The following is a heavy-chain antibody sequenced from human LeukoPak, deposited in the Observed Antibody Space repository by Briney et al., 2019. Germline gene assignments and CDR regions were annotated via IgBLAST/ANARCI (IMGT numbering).Heavy chain of an antibody. CDR3: ATGFQISSWLDY. CDR1: GGSISSYY. CDR2: IYYSGST. Sequence: SETLSLTCTVSGGSISSYYWSWIRQPPGKGLEWIGYIYYSGSTNYNPSLKSRVTISVDTSKNQFSLKLSSVTAADTAVYYCATGFQISSWLDYWGQGTLVTVSS. J-gene: IGHJ4*02. V-gene: IGHV4-59*01. D-gene: IGHD6-13*01.